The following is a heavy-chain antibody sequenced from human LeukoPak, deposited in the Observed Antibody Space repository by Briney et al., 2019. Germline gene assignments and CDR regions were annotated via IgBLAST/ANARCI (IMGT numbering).Heavy chain of an antibody. CDR3: ARNYYDTKKPWD. CDR2: INHSGST. V-gene: IGHV4-34*01. D-gene: IGHD3-22*01. CDR1: GGSFSGYY. Sequence: SETLSLTCAVYGGSFSGYYWSWIRQPPGKGLEWIGEINHSGSTNYNPSLKSRVTISVDTSKNQFSLKLSSVTAADTAVYYCARNYYDTKKPWDWGQGILVTVSS. J-gene: IGHJ4*02.